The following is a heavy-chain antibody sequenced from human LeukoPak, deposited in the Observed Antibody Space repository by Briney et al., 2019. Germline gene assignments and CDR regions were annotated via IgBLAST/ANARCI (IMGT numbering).Heavy chain of an antibody. D-gene: IGHD1-26*01. CDR1: GYSFTSYW. J-gene: IGHJ5*02. CDR3: ARHRGVGATNSRSAENWFDP. V-gene: IGHV5-51*01. CDR2: IYPGDSDT. Sequence: GESLKISWKCSGYSFTSYWIGWVRQMPGKGLEWMGIIYPGDSDTRYSPSFQGQVTISADKSISTAYLQWSSLKASDTAMYYCARHRGVGATNSRSAENWFDPWGQGTLVTVSS.